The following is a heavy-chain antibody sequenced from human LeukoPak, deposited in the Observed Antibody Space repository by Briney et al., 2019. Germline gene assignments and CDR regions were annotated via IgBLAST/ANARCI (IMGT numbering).Heavy chain of an antibody. CDR2: INHSGTT. Sequence: SETLSLTCAVYGGSFSGYYWSWIRQPPGKGLEWIGEINHSGTTNYNPSLKSRVTISLDTSKNQFSLKLSPVTAADTAVYYCARISGYGTREFDYWGQGTLVTVSS. CDR3: ARISGYGTREFDY. D-gene: IGHD3-22*01. CDR1: GGSFSGYY. J-gene: IGHJ4*02. V-gene: IGHV4-34*01.